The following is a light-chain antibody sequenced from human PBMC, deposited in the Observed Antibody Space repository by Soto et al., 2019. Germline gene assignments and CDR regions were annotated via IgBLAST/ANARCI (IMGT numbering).Light chain of an antibody. CDR3: QQYGSSPQT. J-gene: IGKJ1*01. Sequence: EIVLTQSPGTLSLSPGERATLSCRASESVRSGYLAWYQQQPGQAPRLLMYGASSRATVIPDRFSGSGSGKDFTLTISGVEPEDFAVYYCQQYGSSPQTFGQGTKVEF. CDR1: ESVRSGY. CDR2: GAS. V-gene: IGKV3-20*01.